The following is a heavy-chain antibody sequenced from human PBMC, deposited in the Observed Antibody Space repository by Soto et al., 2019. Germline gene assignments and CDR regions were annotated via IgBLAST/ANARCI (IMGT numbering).Heavy chain of an antibody. CDR3: ARAYYDTSRYSLDP. D-gene: IGHD3-22*01. CDR1: GGSISSYY. CDR2: IYYEST. Sequence: PSETLSLTCTVSGGSISSYYWSWIRQPPGKGLEWIGYIYYESTIYNPSLKSRVIISVDTSRNQFSLRLSSVTAADTAVYYCARAYYDTSRYSLDPWGQGTLVTVSS. J-gene: IGHJ5*02. V-gene: IGHV4-59*01.